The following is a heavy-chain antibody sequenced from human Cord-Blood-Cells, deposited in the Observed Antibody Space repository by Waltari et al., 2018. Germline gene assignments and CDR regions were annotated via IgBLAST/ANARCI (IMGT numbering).Heavy chain of an antibody. CDR3: ATRHGYSSSWYDFQH. J-gene: IGHJ1*01. V-gene: IGHV4-34*01. Sequence: QVQLQQWGAGLLKPSDTLSLTCAVYGGSFSGYYCSWIRQPPGKGLEWIGEINHSGSTNSSPSLKRRVTISVDTSKNQFSLKLSSVTAADTAVYYCATRHGYSSSWYDFQHWGQGTLVTVSS. CDR1: GGSFSGYY. D-gene: IGHD6-13*01. CDR2: INHSGST.